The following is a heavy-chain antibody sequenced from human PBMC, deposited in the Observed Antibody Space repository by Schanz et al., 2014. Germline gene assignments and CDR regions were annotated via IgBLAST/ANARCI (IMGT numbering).Heavy chain of an antibody. D-gene: IGHD5-12*01. J-gene: IGHJ4*02. CDR3: ARAFGGYDPAGALDY. Sequence: QVQLVQSGAEVKKPGSPVKVSCKSSGGTFSSYAISWVRQAPGQGLEWMGRIIPILGIATYAQKFQGRLTITADKSTFTAYMELSRLKSDDTAVYYCARAFGGYDPAGALDYWGQGTLVTVSS. CDR2: IIPILGIA. CDR1: GGTFSSYA. V-gene: IGHV1-69*04.